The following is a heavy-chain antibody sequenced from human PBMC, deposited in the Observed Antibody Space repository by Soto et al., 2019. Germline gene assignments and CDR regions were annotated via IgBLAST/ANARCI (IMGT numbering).Heavy chain of an antibody. J-gene: IGHJ4*02. CDR3: ARVNHNTGKFGVVIPHFDY. CDR1: GGSISSYY. D-gene: IGHD3-3*01. CDR2: IYYSGST. Sequence: PSETLSLTCTVSGGSISSYYWSWIRQPPGKGLEWIGYIYYSGSTNYNPSLKSRVTISVDTSKNQFSLKLSSVTAADTAVYYCARVNHNTGKFGVVIPHFDYWGQGTLVTVSS. V-gene: IGHV4-59*01.